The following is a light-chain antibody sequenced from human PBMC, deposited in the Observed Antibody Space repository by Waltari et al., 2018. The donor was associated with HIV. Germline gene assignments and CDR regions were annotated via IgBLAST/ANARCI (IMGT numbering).Light chain of an antibody. V-gene: IGLV6-57*02. Sequence: NFMLTQPHYVSESQGKTVTIPCTGSSGSFASNYVQWYQQSPGSAPTTVIYEDDQRPAGVPDRFSGSIDSSSNSASLTISGLKPEDESDYYWQSYDSNNEWVVFGGGTKLTVL. J-gene: IGLJ2*01. CDR1: SGSFASNY. CDR2: EDD. CDR3: QSYDSNNEWVV.